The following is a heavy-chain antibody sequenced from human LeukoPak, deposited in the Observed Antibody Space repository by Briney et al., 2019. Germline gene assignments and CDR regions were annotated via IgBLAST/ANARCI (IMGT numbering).Heavy chain of an antibody. CDR2: IYSSGTT. CDR1: GGSISSSSYF. Sequence: SETLSLTCTVSGGSISSSSYFWGWIRQSPGKGLGWIGSIYSSGTTYYNPSLKSRVTISVDTSKNQFSLRLSSVTAADTAVFYCARDGSHYYFDYWGQGTLVTVSS. CDR3: ARDGSHYYFDY. D-gene: IGHD3-10*01. J-gene: IGHJ4*02. V-gene: IGHV4-39*07.